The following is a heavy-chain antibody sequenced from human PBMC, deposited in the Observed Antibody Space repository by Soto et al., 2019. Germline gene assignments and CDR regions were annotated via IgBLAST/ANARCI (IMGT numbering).Heavy chain of an antibody. CDR1: GYTFTSYY. J-gene: IGHJ4*02. Sequence: QVQLVQSGAEEKKPGASVKISCKSSGYTFTSYYMHWVRQAPGQGLEWMGMINASGGSTNYAQRLQGRVTMTRDTSTSTVYMDLSDLRSSDTAVYYCARGFCTSTTCVVGYFWGQGTLVTVSS. D-gene: IGHD2-8*01. CDR2: INASGGST. CDR3: ARGFCTSTTCVVGYF. V-gene: IGHV1-46*01.